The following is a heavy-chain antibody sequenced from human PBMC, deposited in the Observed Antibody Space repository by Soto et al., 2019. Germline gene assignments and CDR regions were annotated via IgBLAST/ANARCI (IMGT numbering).Heavy chain of an antibody. CDR2: IYYHGNT. CDR3: ARHDGFSSGWIFDY. J-gene: IGHJ4*01. D-gene: IGHD6-19*01. V-gene: IGHV4-39*01. CDR1: GCPITSRTYS. Sequence: PSETMSLTCAVSGCPITSRTYSWGWTSQPPGKTLEWIGTIYYHGNTYSNPSLKSRVTISVDTSNNQLSLKLRSVTAADTAVYYCARHDGFSSGWIFDYWGHGTLVTVS.